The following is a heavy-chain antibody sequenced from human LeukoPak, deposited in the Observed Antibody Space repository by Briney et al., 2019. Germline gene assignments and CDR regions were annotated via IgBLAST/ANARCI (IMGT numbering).Heavy chain of an antibody. CDR2: ISSISSYI. CDR3: ARDPSGTYYPRVSGALDI. J-gene: IGHJ3*02. CDR1: GFTFSSYS. D-gene: IGHD1-26*01. V-gene: IGHV3-21*01. Sequence: GGSLRLSCAASGFTFSSYSMDWVRQAPGKGLEWVSSISSISSYIYYADSVKGRFTVSRDNAKNSLYLQMDSLRAEDTAVYYCARDPSGTYYPRVSGALDIWGQGTMVTVSS.